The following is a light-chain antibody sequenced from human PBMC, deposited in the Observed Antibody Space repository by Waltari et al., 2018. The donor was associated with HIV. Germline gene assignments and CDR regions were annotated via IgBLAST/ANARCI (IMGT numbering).Light chain of an antibody. J-gene: IGLJ2*01. CDR3: AAWDDSLNGVV. CDR2: SNS. CDR1: SSNFGINT. V-gene: IGLV1-44*01. Sequence: SVLTQSPSASGTPGQTVSISCSGSSSNFGINTVSWYQQLPGTAPNLLIYSNSQRPSGVPDRFSGAKSGTSASLAIGGLQSEDEADYYCAAWDDSLNGVVFGGRTKLTVL.